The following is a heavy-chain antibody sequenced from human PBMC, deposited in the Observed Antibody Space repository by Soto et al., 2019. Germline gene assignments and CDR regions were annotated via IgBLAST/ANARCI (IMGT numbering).Heavy chain of an antibody. Sequence: EVPLLESGGGLVQPGGSLRLSCAASGFTFSSYAMSWVRQAPGKGLEWVSAISGSGGSTYYADSVKGRFTISRDNSKITLYLQMNSLRAEDTAVYYCAKDGSSGYYPPYYFDYWGQGTLVTVSS. CDR1: GFTFSSYA. CDR2: ISGSGGST. J-gene: IGHJ4*02. D-gene: IGHD3-22*01. V-gene: IGHV3-23*01. CDR3: AKDGSSGYYPPYYFDY.